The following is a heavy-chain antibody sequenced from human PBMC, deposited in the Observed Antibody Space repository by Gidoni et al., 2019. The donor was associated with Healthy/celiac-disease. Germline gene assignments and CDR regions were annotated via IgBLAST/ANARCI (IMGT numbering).Heavy chain of an antibody. V-gene: IGHV4-31*03. J-gene: IGHJ6*02. Sequence: QVQLQESGPGLVQPSQTLSLTCTVSGGSISSGGYYWSWIRQHPGKGLEWIGYIYYSGSTYYNPSLKSRVTISVDTSKNQFSLKLSSVTAADTAVYYCARDMTGSGSHHSDYYYYGMDVWGQGTTVTVSS. D-gene: IGHD3-10*01. CDR3: ARDMTGSGSHHSDYYYYGMDV. CDR1: GGSISSGGYY. CDR2: IYYSGST.